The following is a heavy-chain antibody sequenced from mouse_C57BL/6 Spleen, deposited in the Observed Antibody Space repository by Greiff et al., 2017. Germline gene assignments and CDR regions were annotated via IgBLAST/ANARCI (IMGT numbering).Heavy chain of an antibody. D-gene: IGHD3-2*02. CDR1: GYTFTDYE. CDR2: IDPETGGT. Sequence: VQLQQSGAELVRPGASVTLSCKASGYTFTDYEMHWVKQTPVHGLEWIGAIDPETGGTAYNQKFKGKAILTADKSSSTAYMELRSLTSEDSAVYYGRSAQATDYFDYWGQGTTLTVSS. J-gene: IGHJ2*01. V-gene: IGHV1-15*01. CDR3: RSAQATDYFDY.